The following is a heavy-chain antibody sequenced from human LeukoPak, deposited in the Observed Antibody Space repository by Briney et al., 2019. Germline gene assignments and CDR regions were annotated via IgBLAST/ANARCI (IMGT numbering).Heavy chain of an antibody. J-gene: IGHJ2*01. CDR3: ARGCSGGNCMTDWYFDL. CDR1: GFTFSSYE. V-gene: IGHV3-48*03. CDR2: ISSSGSTI. D-gene: IGHD2-15*01. Sequence: PGGSLRLSCAASGFTFSSYEMNWVRRAPGKGLEWVSYISSSGSTIYYADSVKGRFTISRDNAKNSLYLQMNSLRAEDTAVYYCARGCSGGNCMTDWYFDLWGRGTLVTVYS.